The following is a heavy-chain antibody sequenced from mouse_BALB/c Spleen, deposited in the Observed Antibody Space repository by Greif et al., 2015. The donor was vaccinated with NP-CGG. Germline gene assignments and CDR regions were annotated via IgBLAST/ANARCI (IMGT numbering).Heavy chain of an antibody. D-gene: IGHD3-1*01. CDR3: ARSGRNAMDY. Sequence: VQLQQSGAELVRPGVSVKISCKGSGYTFTDYAMHWVKQSHAKSLEWIGVISTYYGDASYNQKFKGKATMTVDKSSSTAYMELARLTSEDSAIYYCARSGRNAMDYWGQGTSVTVSS. V-gene: IGHV1S137*01. CDR2: ISTYYGDA. CDR1: GYTFTDYA. J-gene: IGHJ4*01.